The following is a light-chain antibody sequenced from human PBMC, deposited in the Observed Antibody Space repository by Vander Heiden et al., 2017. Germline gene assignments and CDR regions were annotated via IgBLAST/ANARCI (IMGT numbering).Light chain of an antibody. Sequence: DIQLTQSPSFQSASVGDRVTITCRASQGISSYLAWYQQKPGKAPKLQSYAASTVQSGVPSRFSGSGSGTEFTLTISSLQPEDFATDYCQQRNSYPLTFGGGTKVEIK. CDR2: AAS. V-gene: IGKV1-9*01. J-gene: IGKJ4*01. CDR1: QGISSY. CDR3: QQRNSYPLT.